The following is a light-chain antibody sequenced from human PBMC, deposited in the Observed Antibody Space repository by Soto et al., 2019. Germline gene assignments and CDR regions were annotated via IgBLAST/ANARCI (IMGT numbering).Light chain of an antibody. J-gene: IGLJ1*01. CDR2: DVS. V-gene: IGLV2-23*02. CDR1: GSDVGNNNL. Sequence: QSVLTQPAAVSGSPGQSITISCSGTGSDVGNNNLVSWYQQHPGKAPKVMIYDVSKRPSGVSNRFSGSKSGNTASLTISGLQAEDEADYYCCSYGGNTTIYVFGNGTKLTVL. CDR3: CSYGGNTTIYV.